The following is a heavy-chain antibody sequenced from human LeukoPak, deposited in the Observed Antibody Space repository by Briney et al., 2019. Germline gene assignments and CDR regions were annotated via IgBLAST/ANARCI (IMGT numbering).Heavy chain of an antibody. CDR2: ISAYNGNT. J-gene: IGHJ6*02. CDR3: ARERDGSAPHYYYYYGMDV. V-gene: IGHV1-18*01. D-gene: IGHD3-10*01. CDR1: GYTFTSYG. Sequence: ASVKVSCKASGYTFTSYGISWVRQAPGQGLEWMGWISAYNGNTNYAQKLQGRVTMTTDTSTSTAYMELRSLRSDDTAVYYCARERDGSAPHYYYYYGMDVWGQGTTVTVSS.